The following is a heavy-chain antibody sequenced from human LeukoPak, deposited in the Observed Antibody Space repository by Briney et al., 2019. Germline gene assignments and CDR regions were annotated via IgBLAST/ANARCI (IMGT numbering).Heavy chain of an antibody. D-gene: IGHD6-25*01. CDR3: ARGRRSQYYYYYYMDV. CDR1: GGTFSSYA. Sequence: SVKVSCKASGGTFSSYAISWVRQAPGQGLEWMGRIIPIFGTANYAQKFQGRVTITTDESTSTAYVELSSLRSEDTAVYYCARGRRSQYYYYYYMDVWGKGTTVTVSS. J-gene: IGHJ6*03. V-gene: IGHV1-69*05. CDR2: IIPIFGTA.